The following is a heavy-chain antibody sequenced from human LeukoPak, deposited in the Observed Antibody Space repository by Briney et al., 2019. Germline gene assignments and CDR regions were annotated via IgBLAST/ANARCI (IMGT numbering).Heavy chain of an antibody. CDR1: GGSFSGYY. Sequence: SETLSLTCAVYGGSFSGYYWSWIRQPPGKGLEWIGEINHSGSTNYNPSLKSRVTISVDTSKNQFSLKLSSVTAADTAVYYCARGQWLVPQKFDYWGQGTLVTVSS. V-gene: IGHV4-34*01. CDR3: ARGQWLVPQKFDY. D-gene: IGHD6-19*01. CDR2: INHSGST. J-gene: IGHJ4*02.